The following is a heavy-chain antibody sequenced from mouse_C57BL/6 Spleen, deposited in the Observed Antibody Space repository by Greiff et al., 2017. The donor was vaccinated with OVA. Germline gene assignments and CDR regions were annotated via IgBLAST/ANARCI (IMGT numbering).Heavy chain of an antibody. CDR1: GYTFTDYN. CDR3: SSGIYYDYDRAY. J-gene: IGHJ3*01. Sequence: EVQLQQSGPELVKPGASVKIPCKASGYTFTDYNMDWVKQSHGKSLEWIGDINPNNGGTIYNQKFKGKATLTVVKSSSTAYIARRSLTSEDTAVYYCSSGIYYDYDRAYWGQGTLVTVSA. D-gene: IGHD2-4*01. V-gene: IGHV1-18*01. CDR2: INPNNGGT.